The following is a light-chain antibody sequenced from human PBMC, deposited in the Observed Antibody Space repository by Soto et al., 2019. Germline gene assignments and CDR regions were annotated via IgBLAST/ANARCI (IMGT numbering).Light chain of an antibody. CDR1: SSDFGAYDY. V-gene: IGLV2-14*01. CDR2: DVS. Sequence: QSALTQPASVSGSPGQSITISCTGSSSDFGAYDYVSWYQQHPGKAPKLIIYDVSFRPSGVSNRFSGSKSDNTASLTISGLQAEDEADYYCTSYTTYSSAVLFGGGTKLTVL. CDR3: TSYTTYSSAVL. J-gene: IGLJ2*01.